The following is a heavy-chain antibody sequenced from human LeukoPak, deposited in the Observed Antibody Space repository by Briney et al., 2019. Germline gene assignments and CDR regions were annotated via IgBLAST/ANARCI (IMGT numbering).Heavy chain of an antibody. V-gene: IGHV4-39*01. CDR1: GGSVSNSPYY. CDR3: ARSHGMGA. J-gene: IGHJ6*02. CDR2: ISYSGSN. Sequence: SETLSLTCSVSGGSVSNSPYYWVWIRQPPGKGLEWIGCISYSGSNYYNPSLKSRLTISVDTSKNQFSLEVKSVTAADTAVYYCARSHGMGAWGPGTTVTVSS.